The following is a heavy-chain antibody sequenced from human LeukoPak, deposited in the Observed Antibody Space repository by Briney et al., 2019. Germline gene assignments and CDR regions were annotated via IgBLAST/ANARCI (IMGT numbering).Heavy chain of an antibody. D-gene: IGHD4-17*01. CDR1: GGPFSGYY. CDR3: ARDYGDYAVNWFDP. V-gene: IGHV4-34*01. J-gene: IGHJ5*02. CDR2: INHSGST. Sequence: PSETLSLTCAVYGGPFSGYYWCWIRQPPGKGLEWIGEINHSGSTNHNPSLKSRVTISVDTSKNQFSLKLSSVTAADTAVYYCARDYGDYAVNWFDPWGQGTLVTVSS.